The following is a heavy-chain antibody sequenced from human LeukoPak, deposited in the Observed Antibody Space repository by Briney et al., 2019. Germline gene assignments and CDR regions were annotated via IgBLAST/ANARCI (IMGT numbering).Heavy chain of an antibody. J-gene: IGHJ3*02. V-gene: IGHV3-15*01. CDR1: GFTFSNAW. CDR2: IKSKTDGGTT. CDR3: TTENDFWSGYYQVGAFDI. Sequence: GGSLRLSCAASGFTFSNAWMSWVRQAPGKGLEWVGRIKSKTDGGTTDYAAPVEGRSTISRDDSKNTLYLQMNSLKTEDTAVYYCTTENDFWSGYYQVGAFDIWGQGTMVTVSS. D-gene: IGHD3-3*01.